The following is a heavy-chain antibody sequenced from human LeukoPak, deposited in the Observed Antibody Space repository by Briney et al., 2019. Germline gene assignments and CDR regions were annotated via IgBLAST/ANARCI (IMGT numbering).Heavy chain of an antibody. Sequence: SETLSLTCAVYGGSFSGYYWSWIRQPPGKGLEWIGEINHSGSTNYNPSLKSRVTISVDTSKNQFSLKLSSVTAADTAVYYCARGRAAARGPYYYYYYMDVWGKGTTVTVSS. CDR1: GGSFSGYY. D-gene: IGHD6-13*01. V-gene: IGHV4-34*01. CDR3: ARGRAAARGPYYYYYYMDV. CDR2: INHSGST. J-gene: IGHJ6*03.